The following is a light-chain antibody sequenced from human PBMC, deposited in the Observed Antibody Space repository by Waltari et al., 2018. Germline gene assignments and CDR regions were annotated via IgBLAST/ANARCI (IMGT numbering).Light chain of an antibody. CDR2: GNN. CDR3: QSYDNSLGLWV. Sequence: QSVLTQPPSVSGAPGQRVTISCTGSSSNIGAGFDVHWYQQLPGTAPKLLLFGNNNRPSAVPDRFSGSQSGTSASLAITGLQAEDEADYSCQSYDNSLGLWVFGGGSKVTVL. J-gene: IGLJ3*02. V-gene: IGLV1-40*01. CDR1: SSNIGAGFD.